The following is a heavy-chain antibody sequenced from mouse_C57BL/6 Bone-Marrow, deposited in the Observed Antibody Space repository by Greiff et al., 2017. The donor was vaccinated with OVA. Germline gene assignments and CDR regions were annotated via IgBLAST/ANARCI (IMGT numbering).Heavy chain of an antibody. Sequence: SGAELVRPGASVKLSCTASGFNIKDDYMHWVKQRPEQGLEWIGWIDPENGDTEYASKFQGKATITADTSSNTAYLQLSSLTSEDTAVYYCTTPYGYFYYYAMDYWGQGTSVTVSS. D-gene: IGHD2-2*01. CDR3: TTPYGYFYYYAMDY. CDR2: IDPENGDT. J-gene: IGHJ4*01. V-gene: IGHV14-4*01. CDR1: GFNIKDDY.